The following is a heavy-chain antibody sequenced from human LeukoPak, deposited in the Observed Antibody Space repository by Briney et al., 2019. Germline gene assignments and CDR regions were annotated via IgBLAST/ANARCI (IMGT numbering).Heavy chain of an antibody. CDR2: TRKQINGYTT. D-gene: IGHD1-26*01. CDR1: GFIFSDHY. Sequence: GGSLGLSCAASGFIFSDHYMDWVRQAPGKGLEWVGRTRKQINGYTTEYAASVRGRFTISRDDSKKSLYLQMNSLKIEDTAVYYCTRVSGTFDFDYWGQGTLVTVSS. J-gene: IGHJ4*02. CDR3: TRVSGTFDFDY. V-gene: IGHV3-72*01.